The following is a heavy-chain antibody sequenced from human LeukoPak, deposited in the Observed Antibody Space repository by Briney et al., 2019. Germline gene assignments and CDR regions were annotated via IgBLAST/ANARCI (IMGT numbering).Heavy chain of an antibody. CDR3: ARITNSRFNFYDSRGYMDL. J-gene: IGHJ6*03. CDR2: MNPNSGNT. D-gene: IGHD3-22*01. Sequence: ASVKVSFKASGYTFTSYDINWVRQATGQGLEWMGWMNPNSGNTGYAQKFQGRVTITRNTSISTAYMELSSLRSEDTAVYYCARITNSRFNFYDSRGYMDLWGKGTTVTVSS. CDR1: GYTFTSYD. V-gene: IGHV1-8*03.